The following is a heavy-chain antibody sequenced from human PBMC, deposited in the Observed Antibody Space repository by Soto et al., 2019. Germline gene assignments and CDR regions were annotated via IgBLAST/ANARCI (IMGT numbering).Heavy chain of an antibody. V-gene: IGHV5-10-1*01. CDR1: GYGFTSYW. CDR2: IDPSDSYT. J-gene: IGHJ4*02. Sequence: PGESLKISCKGSGYGFTSYWISWVRQMPGKGLEWMGRIDPSDSYTNYSPSFQGHVTISADKSISTAYLQWSSLKASDTAMYYCARLGSIAARPDYWGQGTLVTVSS. CDR3: ARLGSIAARPDY. D-gene: IGHD6-6*01.